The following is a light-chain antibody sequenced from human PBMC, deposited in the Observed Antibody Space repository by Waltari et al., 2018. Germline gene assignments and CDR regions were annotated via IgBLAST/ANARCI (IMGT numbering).Light chain of an antibody. CDR2: WAS. J-gene: IGKJ1*01. CDR3: QQYYRTPWT. CDR1: QSVLYSPTGDRY. Sequence: DIVMTQSPDSLAVSLGERATINCKSSQSVLYSPTGDRYLAWDQQKPGQPPKLLIYWASTRKSGVPDRFSGSGSGTDYTLTISSLQAEDVAVYYCQQYYRTPWTFGQGTKVEIK. V-gene: IGKV4-1*01.